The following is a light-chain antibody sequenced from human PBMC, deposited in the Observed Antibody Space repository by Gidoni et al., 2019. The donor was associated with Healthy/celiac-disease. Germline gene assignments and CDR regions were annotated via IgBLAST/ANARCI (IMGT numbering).Light chain of an antibody. Sequence: DLQMYQSPSTRSASLGDRVTITCRASQSISSWLAWYQQKPGNAPKLLIYKASSLERGVSSRFSGSGSGTEFTLTISSLQPDDFATYYCQQYNSYFTFGPGTKVEIK. V-gene: IGKV1-5*03. CDR3: QQYNSYFT. CDR1: QSISSW. J-gene: IGKJ3*01. CDR2: KAS.